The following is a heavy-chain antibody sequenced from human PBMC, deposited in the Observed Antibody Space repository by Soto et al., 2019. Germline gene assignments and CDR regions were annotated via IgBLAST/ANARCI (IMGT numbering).Heavy chain of an antibody. J-gene: IGHJ4*02. Sequence: GASVKVSCKASGYTFTTFAMHWVRQAPGQRPEWLGWINAGSGYTKYSQNFQDRDTIRSDTSASTAYMELSSLRSGDTAIYYCARDRVSLAMFGVPVGVFKNWGQGTLVTVSS. CDR3: ARDRVSLAMFGVPVGVFKN. V-gene: IGHV1-3*01. CDR2: INAGSGYT. CDR1: GYTFTTFA. D-gene: IGHD3-3*01.